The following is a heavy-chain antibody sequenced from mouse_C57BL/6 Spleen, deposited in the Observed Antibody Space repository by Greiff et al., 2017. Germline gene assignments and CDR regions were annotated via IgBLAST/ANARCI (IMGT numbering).Heavy chain of an antibody. CDR1: GYTFTSYW. CDR3: ARAYGSSYEGFAY. V-gene: IGHV1-64*01. CDR2: IHPNSGST. Sequence: QVQLQQPGAELVKPGASVKLSCKASGYTFTSYWMHWVKQRPGQGLEWIGMIHPNSGSTNYNEKFKSKATLTVDKSSSTAYMQLSSLTSEDSAVYYCARAYGSSYEGFAYWGQGTLVTVSA. J-gene: IGHJ3*01. D-gene: IGHD1-1*01.